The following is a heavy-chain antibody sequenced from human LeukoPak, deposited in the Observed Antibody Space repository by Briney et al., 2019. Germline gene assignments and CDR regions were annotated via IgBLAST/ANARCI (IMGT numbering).Heavy chain of an antibody. CDR2: INPSGGST. D-gene: IGHD3-10*01. CDR3: ARDSTKTYYYGSGKGYMDV. V-gene: IGHV1-46*01. Sequence: ASVKVSCKASGDTFINYGISWVRQAPGQGLEWMGIINPSGGSTSYAQKFQGRVTMTRDMSTSTVYMELSRLRSDDTAVYYCARDSTKTYYYGSGKGYMDVWGKGTTVTVSS. CDR1: GDTFINYG. J-gene: IGHJ6*03.